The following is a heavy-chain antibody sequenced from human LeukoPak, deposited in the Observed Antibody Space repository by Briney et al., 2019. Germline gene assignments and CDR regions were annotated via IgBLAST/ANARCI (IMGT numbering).Heavy chain of an antibody. CDR2: INAGNGNT. J-gene: IGHJ2*01. CDR3: ARDPVDTAMAGNFDL. D-gene: IGHD5-18*01. Sequence: ASVKVSCKAFGYTFTSYAMHWVRQAPGQRLEWMGWINAGNGNTKYSQKFQGRVTITRDTSASTAYMELSSLRSEGTAVYYCARDPVDTAMAGNFDLWGRGTLVTVSS. V-gene: IGHV1-3*01. CDR1: GYTFTSYA.